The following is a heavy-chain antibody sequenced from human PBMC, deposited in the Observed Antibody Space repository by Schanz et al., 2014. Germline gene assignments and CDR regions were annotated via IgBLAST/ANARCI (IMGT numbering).Heavy chain of an antibody. Sequence: QVQVIQSGPEVKKPGASVKVSCKASGYTFTNHYLHWVRQAPGQGLEWMGRISPSSGGTNYAQNFQGRVTMTKDTSINSVYMALSTMTTNDTAVNYCARETVSRTRLLEPWGQGTLVTVSS. CDR2: ISPSSGGT. CDR3: ARETVSRTRLLEP. D-gene: IGHD4-4*01. CDR1: GYTFTNHY. J-gene: IGHJ5*02. V-gene: IGHV1-2*06.